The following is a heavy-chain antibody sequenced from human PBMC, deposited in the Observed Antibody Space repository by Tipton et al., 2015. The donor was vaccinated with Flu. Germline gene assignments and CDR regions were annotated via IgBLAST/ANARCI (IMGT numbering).Heavy chain of an antibody. CDR1: GVSTTSTLYY. J-gene: IGHJ6*02. V-gene: IGHV4-61*02. Sequence: TLSLTCAVSGVSTTSTLYYWSWIRQPAGKGLEWIGRVYSSGSTDYSPSLKSRVTISLDTSKNQFSLNLSSVTAADTAVYYCARGPQVPVWPYYYGMDVWGQGTTVTVSS. D-gene: IGHD2-2*01. CDR2: VYSSGST. CDR3: ARGPQVPVWPYYYGMDV.